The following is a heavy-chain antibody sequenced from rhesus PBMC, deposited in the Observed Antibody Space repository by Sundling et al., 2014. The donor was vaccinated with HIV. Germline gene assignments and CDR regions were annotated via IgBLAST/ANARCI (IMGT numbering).Heavy chain of an antibody. CDR1: GGSVSSNY. Sequence: QVLLQESGPGLVKPSETLSLTCTVSGGSVSSNYWSWIRQAPGKGLEWIGGIYSKSESTNYNPSLKNRVTISKDTSKNQFSLRLSSVTAADTAVYYCAREDNEDDYGYYLGTTFDYWGQGVLVTVSS. CDR3: AREDNEDDYGYYLGTTFDY. V-gene: IGHV4S13*01. J-gene: IGHJ4*01. D-gene: IGHD3-9*01. CDR2: IYSKSEST.